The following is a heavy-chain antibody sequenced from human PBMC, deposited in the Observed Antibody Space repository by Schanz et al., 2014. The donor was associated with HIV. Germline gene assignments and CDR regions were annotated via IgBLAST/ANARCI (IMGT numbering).Heavy chain of an antibody. CDR3: AKDRNYYDDRYLGKGNYYYYYGMDV. V-gene: IGHV3-30*18. J-gene: IGHJ6*02. Sequence: QVQLVESGGGVVQPGRSLRLSCAGSGFSFDTFGIHWVRQAPGKGLEWVAVLSYDGINKYFADSVKGRFTISRENSKNTLYLQGKSLRVEDTAVYYCAKDRNYYDDRYLGKGNYYYYYGMDVWGQGTTVTVSS. D-gene: IGHD3-16*01. CDR2: LSYDGINK. CDR1: GFSFDTFG.